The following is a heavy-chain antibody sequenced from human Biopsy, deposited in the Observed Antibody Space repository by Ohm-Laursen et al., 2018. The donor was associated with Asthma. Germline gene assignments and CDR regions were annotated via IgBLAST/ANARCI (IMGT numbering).Heavy chain of an antibody. J-gene: IGHJ6*02. CDR1: SGSGGYMRSGNYY. D-gene: IGHD6-13*01. Sequence: SETLSLTCSLSSGSGGYMRSGNYYWGWIRRPPGKGLEWIGSIYYSGTTYYNPSLESRVTVSADTSKNQLSLKLTSVTAADTAVYYCVRGSSSWHHGPFHYYYGLDVWGQGTTATVSS. CDR3: VRGSSSWHHGPFHYYYGLDV. CDR2: IYYSGTT. V-gene: IGHV4-39*01.